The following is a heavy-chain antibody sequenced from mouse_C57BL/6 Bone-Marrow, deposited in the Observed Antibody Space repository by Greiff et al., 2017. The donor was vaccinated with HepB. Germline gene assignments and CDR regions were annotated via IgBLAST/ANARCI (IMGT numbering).Heavy chain of an antibody. V-gene: IGHV14-3*01. D-gene: IGHD2-5*01. CDR2: IDPANGNT. CDR1: GFNIKNTY. Sequence: VQLQQSVAELVRPGASVKLSCTASGFNIKNTYMHWVKQRPEQGLEWIGRIDPANGNTKYAPKFQGKATITADTSSNTAYLQLSSLTSEDTSIYYCARETYYSNYESYFDYWGQGTTLTVSS. J-gene: IGHJ2*01. CDR3: ARETYYSNYESYFDY.